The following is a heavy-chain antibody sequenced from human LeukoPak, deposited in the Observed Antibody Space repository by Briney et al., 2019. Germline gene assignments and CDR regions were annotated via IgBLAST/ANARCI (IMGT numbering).Heavy chain of an antibody. CDR2: IKQDGSEK. D-gene: IGHD3-10*02. CDR3: AELGITMIGGV. Sequence: PGGSLRLSCAASGFTFSSYWMSWVRQAPGKGLEWVANIKQDGSEKYYVDSVKGRFTISRDNAKNSLDLQMSSLRAEDTAVYYCAELGITMIGGVWGKGTTVTISS. J-gene: IGHJ6*04. V-gene: IGHV3-7*01. CDR1: GFTFSSYW.